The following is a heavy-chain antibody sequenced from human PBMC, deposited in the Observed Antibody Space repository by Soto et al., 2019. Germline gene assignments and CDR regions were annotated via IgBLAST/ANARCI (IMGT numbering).Heavy chain of an antibody. D-gene: IGHD6-13*01. CDR2: IIPIFGTA. Sequence: QVQLAQSGAEVKKPGSSVKVSCKASGGTFSSYAISWVRQAPGQGLEWMGGIIPIFGTANYAQKFQGRVTITADKSTSTAYMELSSLRSEDTAVYYCARVAGSSWYDYYYGMDVWGQGTTVTVSS. CDR1: GGTFSSYA. CDR3: ARVAGSSWYDYYYGMDV. J-gene: IGHJ6*02. V-gene: IGHV1-69*06.